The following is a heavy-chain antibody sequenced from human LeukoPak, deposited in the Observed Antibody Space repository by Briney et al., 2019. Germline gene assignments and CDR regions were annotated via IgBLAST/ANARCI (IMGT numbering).Heavy chain of an antibody. CDR1: GFTFSSYS. J-gene: IGHJ6*03. CDR2: ISSSSSTI. CDR3: ARTPATMVYYYYYMDV. Sequence: GGSLRLSCAASGFTFSSYSMNWVRQAPGKGLEWVSYISSSSSTIYYADSVKGRFTISRDNAKNSLYLQMNSLRAEDTAVYYCARTPATMVYYYYYMDVWGKGTTVTVSS. D-gene: IGHD3-10*01. V-gene: IGHV3-48*01.